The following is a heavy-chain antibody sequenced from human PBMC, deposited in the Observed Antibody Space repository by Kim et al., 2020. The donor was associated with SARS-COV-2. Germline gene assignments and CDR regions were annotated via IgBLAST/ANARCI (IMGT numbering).Heavy chain of an antibody. Sequence: YTAYLKCRVTISGATSNNQFSLFLTSVTAADTAVYYCARDPDRGYFDCWGQGTLVTVSS. D-gene: IGHD3-10*01. V-gene: IGHV4-59*01. CDR3: ARDPDRGYFDC. J-gene: IGHJ4*02.